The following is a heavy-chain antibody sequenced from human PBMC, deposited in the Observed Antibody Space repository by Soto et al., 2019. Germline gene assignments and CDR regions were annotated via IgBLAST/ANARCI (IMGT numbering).Heavy chain of an antibody. V-gene: IGHV1-69*13. Sequence: SVKVSCKASGGTFSSYAISWVRQAPGQGLEWMGGIIPIFGTANYAQKFQGRVTITADESTSTAYMELSSLRSEDTAVYYCARAGITMVRGAPSEYFQHWGQGTLVTVSS. D-gene: IGHD3-10*01. CDR2: IIPIFGTA. CDR3: ARAGITMVRGAPSEYFQH. J-gene: IGHJ1*01. CDR1: GGTFSSYA.